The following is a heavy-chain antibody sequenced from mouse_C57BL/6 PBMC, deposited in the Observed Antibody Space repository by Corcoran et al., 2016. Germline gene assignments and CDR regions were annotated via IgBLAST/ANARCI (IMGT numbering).Heavy chain of an antibody. CDR2: IYPRSGNT. D-gene: IGHD1-1*01. J-gene: IGHJ3*01. CDR3: ARWGYGSLAY. CDR1: GYTFTSYG. Sequence: QVQLQQSGAELARPGASVKLSCKASGYTFTSYGISWVKQRTGQGLEWIGEIYPRSGNTYYNEKFKGKATLTADKSSSTAYKELRSLTSEDSAVYFCARWGYGSLAYWGQGTLVTVSA. V-gene: IGHV1-81*01.